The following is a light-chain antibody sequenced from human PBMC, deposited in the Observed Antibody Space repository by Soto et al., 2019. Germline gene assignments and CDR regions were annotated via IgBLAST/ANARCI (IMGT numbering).Light chain of an antibody. CDR2: DVS. Sequence: QSALTQPASVSGSPGQSITISCTGTSSDVGGYNYVSWYQQHPGKAPKLMIYDVSNRPSGVSNRFSGSKSGNMASLTISGLQAEDEADYYCSSYTSSIPHVVFGGGTKLTVL. V-gene: IGLV2-14*01. CDR1: SSDVGGYNY. J-gene: IGLJ2*01. CDR3: SSYTSSIPHVV.